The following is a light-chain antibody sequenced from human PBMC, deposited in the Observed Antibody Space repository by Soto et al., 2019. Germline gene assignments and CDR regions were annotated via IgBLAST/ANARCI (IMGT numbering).Light chain of an antibody. V-gene: IGKV3-15*01. J-gene: IGKJ5*01. Sequence: EIVMTQSPATLSVSPGERATLSCRASQSVSRYLAWYQQKAGQAPRLLIYGASTRATGVPARFSGSGSGTEFTLTISSLQSEDFAVYYCQHYNDWPRVTFGQGTRLEIK. CDR1: QSVSRY. CDR3: QHYNDWPRVT. CDR2: GAS.